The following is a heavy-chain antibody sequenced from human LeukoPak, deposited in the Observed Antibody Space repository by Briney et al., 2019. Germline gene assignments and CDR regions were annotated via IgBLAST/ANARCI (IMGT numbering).Heavy chain of an antibody. V-gene: IGHV3-30*01. CDR1: GFNFNTYA. D-gene: IGHD2-2*01. J-gene: IGHJ6*03. CDR2: ISYDGRSR. CDR3: ARPSLAYCSTTTCFAMDV. Sequence: PGRSLRLSCEASGFNFNTYAMHWVRQAPDKGLEWLAVISYDGRSRYYADSVKGRFTISRDKIGNTLSLQLNSLRVDDTAVYYCARPSLAYCSTTTCFAMDVWGKGTSVTVSS.